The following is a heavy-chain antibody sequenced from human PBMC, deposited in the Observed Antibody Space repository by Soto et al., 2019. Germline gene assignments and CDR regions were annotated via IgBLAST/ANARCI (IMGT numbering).Heavy chain of an antibody. CDR1: GGSISTSNW. D-gene: IGHD4-17*01. J-gene: IGHJ4*02. CDR2: VLHTGST. Sequence: SETLSLTCVVSGGSISTSNWLNWVRQPPEKGLEWIGQVLHTGSTNYNPSLRTRVTISLDKAKNQFSLHLASVTAADTALYFCARSDYGDSNSQFFDDWGQGALVTVSS. V-gene: IGHV4-4*02. CDR3: ARSDYGDSNSQFFDD.